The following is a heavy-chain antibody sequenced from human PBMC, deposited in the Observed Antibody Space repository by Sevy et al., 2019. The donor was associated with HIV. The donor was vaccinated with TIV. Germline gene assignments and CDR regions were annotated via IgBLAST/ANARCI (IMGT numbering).Heavy chain of an antibody. D-gene: IGHD3-10*01. CDR3: ATGRDYGSGSYDY. J-gene: IGHJ4*02. CDR1: GFSFDRYG. Sequence: GGSLRLSCAASGFSFDRYGMHWVRQAPGKGLEWVAVILYEGINKDYGDSVRGRFTVSRDNSKNTRYLQMNSLRVDDTAGYYCATGRDYGSGSYDYWGPGTLVTVSS. CDR2: ILYEGINK. V-gene: IGHV3-33*01.